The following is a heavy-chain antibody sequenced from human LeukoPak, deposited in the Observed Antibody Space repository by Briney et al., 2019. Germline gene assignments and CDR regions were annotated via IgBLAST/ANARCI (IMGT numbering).Heavy chain of an antibody. Sequence: GGSLRLSCAASGFTFSSSAMSWVRQAPGKGLEWASAVSNNGGYTYYADSVQGRFTISRDNSKSTLCLQMNSLRAEDTAVYYCAKQLGYCSDGSCYFPYWGQGTLVTVSS. CDR3: AKQLGYCSDGSCYFPY. V-gene: IGHV3-23*01. J-gene: IGHJ4*02. CDR2: VSNNGGYT. D-gene: IGHD2-15*01. CDR1: GFTFSSSA.